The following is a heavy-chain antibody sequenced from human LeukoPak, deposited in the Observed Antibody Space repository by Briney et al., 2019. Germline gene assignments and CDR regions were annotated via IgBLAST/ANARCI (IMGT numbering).Heavy chain of an antibody. J-gene: IGHJ4*02. D-gene: IGHD3-22*01. CDR1: GVSVSSSYYF. CDR3: ARETTDYYDSSGYLDY. CDR2: IYSTGLT. V-gene: IGHV4-39*07. Sequence: SETLSLTCTVSGVSVSSSYYFWAWIRQPPGKGLEWIGSIYSTGLTYYSPSLKSRVSISLETSKNQFSLKLKSVTAADTAVYYCARETTDYYDSSGYLDYWGQGTLVTVSS.